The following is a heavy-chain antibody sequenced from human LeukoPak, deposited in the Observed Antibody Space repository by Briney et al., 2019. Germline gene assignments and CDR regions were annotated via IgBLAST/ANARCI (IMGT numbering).Heavy chain of an antibody. CDR1: GFTFSNYS. D-gene: IGHD2-2*01. CDR3: ARDTKYAFDN. V-gene: IGHV3-48*01. Sequence: GGSLRLSCAASGFTFSNYSMNWVRQAPGKGLEWISYVGISSGNTKYAESVKGRFTISGDKAKTSLYLQMNSLRVEDTAVYYCARDTKYAFDNWGQGTLVTVSS. J-gene: IGHJ4*02. CDR2: VGISSGNT.